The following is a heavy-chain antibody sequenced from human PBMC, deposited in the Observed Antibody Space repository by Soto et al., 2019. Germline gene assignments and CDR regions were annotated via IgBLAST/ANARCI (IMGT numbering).Heavy chain of an antibody. CDR2: INPSGGST. J-gene: IGHJ4*02. D-gene: IGHD2-15*01. CDR1: GYTFTSYY. V-gene: IGHV1-46*03. CDR3: ARVYCSGGSCYSVDY. Sequence: QVQLVQSGAEVKKPGASVKVSCKASGYTFTSYYMHWVRQAPGQGLEWMGIINPSGGSTSYAQKVKGRVTMTRDTSTSTVYMELSSLRSEDTAVYYCARVYCSGGSCYSVDYWGQGTLVTVSS.